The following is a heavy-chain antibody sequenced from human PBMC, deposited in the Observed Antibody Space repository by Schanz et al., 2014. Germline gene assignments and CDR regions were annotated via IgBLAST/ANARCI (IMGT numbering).Heavy chain of an antibody. J-gene: IGHJ3*01. V-gene: IGHV4-34*12. Sequence: QVQLQQWGAGLLKPSETLSLTCAVYGGPFSGYFWSWIRQSPGKGLEWIGEIFHSGTTNYNPSLESRVTISVDKSKNQFSLILSSMTAADTAVYYCTRSTLWSYDVWGRGTMVIVSS. D-gene: IGHD2-21*01. CDR3: TRSTLWSYDV. CDR2: IFHSGTT. CDR1: GGPFSGYF.